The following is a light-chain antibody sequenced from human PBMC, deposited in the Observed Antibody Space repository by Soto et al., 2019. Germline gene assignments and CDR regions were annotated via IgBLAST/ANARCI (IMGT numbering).Light chain of an antibody. V-gene: IGKV3-20*01. J-gene: IGKJ1*01. CDR3: QQYGSSPQT. CDR1: QSVSSSY. Sequence: EIVLTQSPGTLSLSPGERATLSCRASQSVSSSYLAWYQQKPGQAPRLLIYGASSRATGIPDRFSGSGSGTHFTLTISRLEPEDFAVYYCQQYGSSPQTFGQGTKVDVK. CDR2: GAS.